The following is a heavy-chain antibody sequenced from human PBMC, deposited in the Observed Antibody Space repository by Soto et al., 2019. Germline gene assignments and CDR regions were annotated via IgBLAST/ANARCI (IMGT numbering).Heavy chain of an antibody. D-gene: IGHD3-22*01. CDR3: AKHHYDSSGHYYPGY. Sequence: GGSLRLSCAASGFTFSSYWMSWVRQAPGKGLEWVSAISGSGSSTYYADSVKGRFTISRDNSKNTLYLQMNSLRAEDTAVYYCAKHHYDSSGHYYPGYWGQGILVTVSS. CDR2: ISGSGSST. J-gene: IGHJ4*02. V-gene: IGHV3-23*01. CDR1: GFTFSSYW.